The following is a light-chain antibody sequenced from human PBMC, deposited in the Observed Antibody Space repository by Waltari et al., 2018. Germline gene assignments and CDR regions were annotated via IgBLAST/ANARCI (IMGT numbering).Light chain of an antibody. V-gene: IGKV1-5*03. J-gene: IGKJ1*01. CDR1: QSISTW. CDR3: QQYNSYPWT. CDR2: KAS. Sequence: DIQMTQSPSTLSASVGDSVTITCRASQSISTWMAWYQQKPGKAPNLLIYKASNLESGVPSTFSGSGSGTEFTLTISSLQPGDFATYYCQQYNSYPWTFGQGTKVVIK.